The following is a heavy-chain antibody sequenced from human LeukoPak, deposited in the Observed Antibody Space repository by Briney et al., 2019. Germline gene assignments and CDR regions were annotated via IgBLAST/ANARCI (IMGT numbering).Heavy chain of an antibody. V-gene: IGHV4-59*08. CDR3: ARHALEDYELDY. CDR2: IYYSGST. CDR1: GGSISSYY. D-gene: IGHD4-17*01. J-gene: IGHJ4*02. Sequence: SETLSLTCTVSGGSISSYYWSWIRHPPGKGLEWIGYIYYSGSTNYNPSLKSRVTISVDTSKNQFSLKLSSVTAADTAVYYCARHALEDYELDYWGQGTLVTVSS.